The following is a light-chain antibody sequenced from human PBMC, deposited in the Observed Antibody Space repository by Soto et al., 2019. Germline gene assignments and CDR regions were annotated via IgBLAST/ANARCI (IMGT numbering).Light chain of an antibody. J-gene: IGLJ1*01. Sequence: LTQPRSVSGSPGQPVTISCTGTSSDVGGYSYVSWYQQHPGKAPKLMIYDVRKRPSGVPDRFSGSKSDNTASLTISGLQAEDEADYYCCSYAGRYTYVFGTGTKVTVL. CDR3: CSYAGRYTYV. CDR1: SSDVGGYSY. CDR2: DVR. V-gene: IGLV2-11*01.